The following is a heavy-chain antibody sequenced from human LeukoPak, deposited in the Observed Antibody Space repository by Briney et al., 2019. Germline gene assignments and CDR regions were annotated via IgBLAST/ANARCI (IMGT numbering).Heavy chain of an antibody. CDR1: GGSISSYY. V-gene: IGHV4-59*01. CDR3: ARDLTPHSSGWHNWFDP. J-gene: IGHJ5*02. D-gene: IGHD6-19*01. Sequence: PSETLSLTCTVSGGSISSYYWIWIRQPPGKGLEWIGYIYYSGSTNYNPSLKSRVTISVDTSKNQFSLKLSSVTPADTAVYYCARDLTPHSSGWHNWFDPWGQGTLVTVSS. CDR2: IYYSGST.